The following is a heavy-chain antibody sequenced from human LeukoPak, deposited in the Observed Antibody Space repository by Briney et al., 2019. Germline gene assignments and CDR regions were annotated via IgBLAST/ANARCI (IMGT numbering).Heavy chain of an antibody. D-gene: IGHD3-22*01. CDR1: GFTVSSNY. Sequence: GGSLRLSCAASGFTVSSNYMSWVRQAPGKGLEWVSIIHSGGGTYYADSVKGRFTISRDNSKNTLYLQMNSLRVEDTAVYFCARDGPPMIGGQGTLVTVSS. CDR3: ARDGPPMI. CDR2: IHSGGGT. V-gene: IGHV3-53*01. J-gene: IGHJ4*02.